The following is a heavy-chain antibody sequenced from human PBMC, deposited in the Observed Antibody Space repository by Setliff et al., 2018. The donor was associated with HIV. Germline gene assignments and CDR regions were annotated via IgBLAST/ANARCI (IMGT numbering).Heavy chain of an antibody. CDR1: GGSIGGSSNY. V-gene: IGHV4-39*07. J-gene: IGHJ4*02. CDR2: IYYSGRT. D-gene: IGHD3-10*01. CDR3: ARARGPEGYFDS. Sequence: PSETLSLTCTVSGGSIGGSSNYWGWSRQPPGKGLEWIGSIYYSGRTYYNASLKSRVSIFVDTSENQFSLKMSSVTAADTAVYYCARARGPEGYFDSWGPGTLVTVSS.